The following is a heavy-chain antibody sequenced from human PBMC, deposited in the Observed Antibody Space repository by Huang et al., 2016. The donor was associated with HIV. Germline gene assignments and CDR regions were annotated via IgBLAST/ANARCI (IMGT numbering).Heavy chain of an antibody. CDR2: IYWDNEE. CDR1: GFSLTSSGVA. CDR3: VHRLSYGKWYVDY. D-gene: IGHD3-16*01. V-gene: IGHV2-5*02. Sequence: QITLKESGPTLVKPTQTLTLTCTFSGFSLTSSGVAVGWIRQPPGKTLEWLALIYWDNEERFSPSLKTRLTITKDTPKNEVVLTMTNMDPVDTATYYCVHRLSYGKWYVDYWGQGVLVTVSS. J-gene: IGHJ4*02.